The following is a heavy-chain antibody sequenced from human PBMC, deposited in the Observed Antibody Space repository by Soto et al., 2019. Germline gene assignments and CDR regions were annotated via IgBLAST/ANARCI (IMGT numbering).Heavy chain of an antibody. J-gene: IGHJ2*01. D-gene: IGHD1-1*01. V-gene: IGHV3-33*01. Sequence: QVQLVESGGGVVQPGRSLRLSCAASGFTFSSYGMHWVRQAPGKGREWVAVIWYDGSNKYYADSVKGRFTISRDNSKNSQYLQTHGRRAEDTAVYYCAIDAWLKNNVNVGWYFDLWGRGTLVTVSS. CDR2: IWYDGSNK. CDR3: AIDAWLKNNVNVGWYFDL. CDR1: GFTFSSYG.